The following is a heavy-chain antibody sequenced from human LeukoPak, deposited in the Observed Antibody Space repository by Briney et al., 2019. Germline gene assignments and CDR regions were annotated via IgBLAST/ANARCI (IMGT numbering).Heavy chain of an antibody. CDR3: ARERRSGNWFDP. CDR1: GFTFSSYW. J-gene: IGHJ5*02. D-gene: IGHD6-25*01. V-gene: IGHV3-74*01. CDR2: INTDGSST. Sequence: GGSLRLSCAASGFTFSSYWMHWVRQAPGKGLVWVSRINTDGSSTSYADSVKGRFTVSRDNAKNTLYLQMNSLRAEDTAVYYCARERRSGNWFDPWGQGTLVTVSP.